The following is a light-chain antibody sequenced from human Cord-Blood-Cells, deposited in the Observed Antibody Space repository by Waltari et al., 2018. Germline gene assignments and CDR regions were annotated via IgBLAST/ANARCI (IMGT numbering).Light chain of an antibody. Sequence: DIVMTQSPDSLAVSLGERATINCKSSQRVLYSSNNKNYLAWYQQKPGQPPKLHIYWAATRESGVPDRFSSSGSGTDFTLTISSLQAEDVAVYYCQQYYSTPPTFGQGTKVEIK. J-gene: IGKJ1*01. V-gene: IGKV4-1*01. CDR1: QRVLYSSNNKNY. CDR2: WAA. CDR3: QQYYSTPPT.